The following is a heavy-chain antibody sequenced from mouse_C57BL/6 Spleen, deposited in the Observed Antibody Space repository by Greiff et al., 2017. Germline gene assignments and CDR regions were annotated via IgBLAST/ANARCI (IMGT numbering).Heavy chain of an antibody. J-gene: IGHJ4*01. CDR2: INPSNGGT. CDR3: ATCSNNYYAMDY. CDR1: GYTFTSYW. Sequence: QVQLQQPGTELVKPGASVKLSCKASGYTFTSYWMHWVKQRPGQGLEWIGNINPSNGGTNYNEKFKSKATLTVDKSSSTAYMQLSSPTSEDSAVYYCATCSNNYYAMDYWGQGTSVTVSS. D-gene: IGHD2-5*01. V-gene: IGHV1-53*01.